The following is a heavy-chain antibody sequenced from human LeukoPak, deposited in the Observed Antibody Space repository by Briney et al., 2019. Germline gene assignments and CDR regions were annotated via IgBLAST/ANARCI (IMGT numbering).Heavy chain of an antibody. D-gene: IGHD3-10*01. CDR3: AKGMQYYYYMDV. CDR2: ISGSGGST. J-gene: IGHJ6*03. Sequence: TGGSLRLSCAASGFTFSSYAMSWVRQAPGKGLEWVSAISGSGGSTYYADSVKGRFTISRDNSKNTLYLQMNSLRAEDKAVNYCAKGMQYYYYMDVWGKGTTVTVSS. V-gene: IGHV3-23*01. CDR1: GFTFSSYA.